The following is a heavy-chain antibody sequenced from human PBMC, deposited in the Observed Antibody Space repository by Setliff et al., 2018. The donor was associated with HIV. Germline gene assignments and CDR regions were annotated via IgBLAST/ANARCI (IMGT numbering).Heavy chain of an antibody. J-gene: IGHJ6*02. CDR1: GGSFSGY. Sequence: SETLSLTRAVYGGSFSGYWSWIRQSTGKGLEWLGEINHSGNTHYDPSLESRLTISIDTSKKQFSLKLSSVTAADTAVYYCARFRGTTVKLFYYYYGMDVWGQGTTVTVSS. D-gene: IGHD4-17*01. CDR2: INHSGNT. CDR3: ARFRGTTVKLFYYYYGMDV. V-gene: IGHV4-34*01.